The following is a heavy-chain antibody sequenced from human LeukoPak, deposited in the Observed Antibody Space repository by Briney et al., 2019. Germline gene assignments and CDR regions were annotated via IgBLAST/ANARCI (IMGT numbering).Heavy chain of an antibody. J-gene: IGHJ6*02. CDR2: ISSNGGST. Sequence: GGSLRLSCAASGFTFSSYAMHWVRQAPGKGLEYVSAISSNGGSTYYANSVKGRFTISRDNSKNTLYLQMNSLRAEDTAVYYCAKNFGSGSYYYYGMDVWGQGTTVTVSS. V-gene: IGHV3-64*01. CDR1: GFTFSSYA. CDR3: AKNFGSGSYYYYGMDV. D-gene: IGHD3-10*01.